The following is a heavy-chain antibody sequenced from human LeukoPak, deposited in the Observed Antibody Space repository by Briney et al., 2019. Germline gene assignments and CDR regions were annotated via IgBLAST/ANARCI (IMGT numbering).Heavy chain of an antibody. CDR1: GGSFSTFY. CDR2: INHSGAT. D-gene: IGHD2-2*01. J-gene: IGHJ5*02. V-gene: IGHV4-34*01. CDR3: ASSCYA. Sequence: SETLSLTCGVSGGSFSTFYWSWIRQPPGKGLEWIGEINHSGATSYNPFLKSRVNISVDTSNNQFSLKLTSVTAADSAVYYCASSCYAWGQGTLVTVSS.